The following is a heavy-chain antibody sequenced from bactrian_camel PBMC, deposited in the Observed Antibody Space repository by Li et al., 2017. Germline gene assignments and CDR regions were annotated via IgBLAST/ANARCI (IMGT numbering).Heavy chain of an antibody. CDR3: VLKNVAWDRCWGALRDGDFEY. Sequence: HVQLVESGGGSMQAGGSLRLSCAASGSIQRTNCMGWFRQAPGKERDWVATDNGVGTTYYADLVKGRFTISQDNAKKTSFLQMDMVKSDDAGMYYCVLKNVAWDRCWGALRDGDFEYWGQGTQVTVS. D-gene: IGHD1*01. CDR1: GSIQRTNC. V-gene: IGHV3S54*01. CDR2: TDNGVGTT. J-gene: IGHJ4*01.